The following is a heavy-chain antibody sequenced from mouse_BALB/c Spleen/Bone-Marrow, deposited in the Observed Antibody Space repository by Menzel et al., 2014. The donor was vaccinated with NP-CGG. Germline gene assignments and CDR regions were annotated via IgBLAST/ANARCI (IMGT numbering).Heavy chain of an antibody. CDR2: IDPANGNT. CDR3: ARYDYRYSWFAY. Sequence: EVKLVESGAELVKPGASVKLSCTASGFNIXDTYMHWVKQRPEQGLEWIGRIDPANGNTKYDPKFQGKATITTDTSSNTAYLQLRSLTSEDTAVYYCARYDYRYSWFAYWGQGTLVTVSA. V-gene: IGHV14-3*02. D-gene: IGHD2-14*01. CDR1: GFNIXDTY. J-gene: IGHJ3*01.